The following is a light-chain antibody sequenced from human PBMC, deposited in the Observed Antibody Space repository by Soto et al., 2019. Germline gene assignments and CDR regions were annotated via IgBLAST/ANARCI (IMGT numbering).Light chain of an antibody. Sequence: AIQMTQSPSSLAASVGDRVTITGRASQGIRNDLGWYQQKPGKAPKLLIYAASSLQSGVPSRFRGSRSGTDFPLTISSLQPEDFATYYCLQDYHYPITLGPGTRLEIK. CDR2: AAS. V-gene: IGKV1-6*01. J-gene: IGKJ5*01. CDR3: LQDYHYPIT. CDR1: QGIRND.